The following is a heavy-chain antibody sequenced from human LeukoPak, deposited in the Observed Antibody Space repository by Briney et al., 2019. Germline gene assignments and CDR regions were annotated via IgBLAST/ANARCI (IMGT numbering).Heavy chain of an antibody. V-gene: IGHV3-48*04. CDR1: GLTFSSYA. Sequence: PGGSLRLSCAASGLTFSSYAMSWVRQAPGKGLEWISYISSSSNIIRYADSVKGRFTISRDNAKNSLYLQMNSLRAEDTAVYYCARDMGYYDTWGQGTLVTVSS. D-gene: IGHD3-22*01. CDR2: ISSSSNII. J-gene: IGHJ4*02. CDR3: ARDMGYYDT.